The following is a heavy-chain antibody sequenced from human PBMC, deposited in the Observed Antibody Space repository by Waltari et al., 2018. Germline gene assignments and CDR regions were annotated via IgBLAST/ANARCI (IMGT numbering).Heavy chain of an antibody. CDR3: VSYPIFQGAVDAFDI. J-gene: IGHJ3*02. V-gene: IGHV3-30*03. D-gene: IGHD3-3*02. CDR1: GFTFSPYG. Sequence: QVQLVESGGGVVQPGGSLRLSCAASGFTFSPYGLHWVRQAPGKGLEWVAVISDDGSSTYYGDSVKGRFTLSRDNSRNTLNLQMNRLRTEDTAMYYCVSYPIFQGAVDAFDIWGQGTMVTVSS. CDR2: ISDDGSST.